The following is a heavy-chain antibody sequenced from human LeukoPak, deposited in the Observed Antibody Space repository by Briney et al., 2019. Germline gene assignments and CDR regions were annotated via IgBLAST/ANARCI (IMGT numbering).Heavy chain of an antibody. J-gene: IGHJ6*03. V-gene: IGHV4-59*01. CDR1: GGSISSYY. CDR3: ARDTVYYYGSRILGYYYYYMDV. Sequence: SETLSLTCTVSGGSISSYYWSWIRQPPGKGLDWIGYIYYSGSTNYNPSLKSRVTISVDTSKNQFSLKLSSVTAADTAVYYCARDTVYYYGSRILGYYYYYMDVWGKGTTITVSS. CDR2: IYYSGST. D-gene: IGHD3-10*01.